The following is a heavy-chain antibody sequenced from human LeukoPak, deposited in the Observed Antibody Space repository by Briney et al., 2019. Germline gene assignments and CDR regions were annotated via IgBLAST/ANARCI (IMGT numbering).Heavy chain of an antibody. CDR3: ARSPGGYYYYYMDV. V-gene: IGHV3-21*01. CDR2: ITSGNYV. Sequence: PGGSLRLSCAASGFTFSSNGMIWVRQAPGKGLEWVSSITSGNYVFYADSLKGRFTISRDNAKNSLYLQMDSLTAEDTAVYYCARSPGGYYYYYMDVWGRGTTVTVSS. D-gene: IGHD3-10*01. CDR1: GFTFSSNG. J-gene: IGHJ6*03.